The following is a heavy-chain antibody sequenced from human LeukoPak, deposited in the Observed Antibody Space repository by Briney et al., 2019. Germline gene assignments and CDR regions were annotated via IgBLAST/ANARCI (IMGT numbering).Heavy chain of an antibody. D-gene: IGHD3-22*01. V-gene: IGHV3-21*01. CDR2: ITSSSSYI. J-gene: IGHJ4*02. CDR1: GFTFSSYT. Sequence: GGSLRLSCAASGFTFSSYTMNWVRQAPGKGLEWVSSITSSSSYIYYADSVKGRFTISRDNAKNSLYLQMNNLRAEDTAVYYCARHVVAVGFDYWGQGALVTVSS. CDR3: ARHVVAVGFDY.